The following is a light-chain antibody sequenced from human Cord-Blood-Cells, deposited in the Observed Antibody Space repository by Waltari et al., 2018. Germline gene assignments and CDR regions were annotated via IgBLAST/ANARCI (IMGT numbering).Light chain of an antibody. CDR3: CSYAGSSTFV. J-gene: IGLJ3*02. V-gene: IGLV2-23*02. CDR1: SSDVAGYNY. Sequence: QSALTQPASVSGSPGQAITLSCTATSSDVAGYNYFSWYQQHPGKAPKLMIYDVSKRPSGVSNRFSGSKSGNTASLTISGLQAEDEADYYCCSYAGSSTFVFGGGTKLTVL. CDR2: DVS.